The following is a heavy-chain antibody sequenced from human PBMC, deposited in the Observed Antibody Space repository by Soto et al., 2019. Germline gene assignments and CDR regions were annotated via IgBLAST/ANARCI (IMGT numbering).Heavy chain of an antibody. D-gene: IGHD3-9*01. J-gene: IGHJ6*02. CDR3: ARELYDILTGYPLPYYGMDV. V-gene: IGHV3-33*01. Sequence: GGSLRLSCAASGFTFSSYGMHWVRQAPGKGLEWVAVIWYDGSNKYYADSVKGRFTISRDNSKNTLYLQMNSLRAEDTAVYYCARELYDILTGYPLPYYGMDVWGQGITVTVSS. CDR2: IWYDGSNK. CDR1: GFTFSSYG.